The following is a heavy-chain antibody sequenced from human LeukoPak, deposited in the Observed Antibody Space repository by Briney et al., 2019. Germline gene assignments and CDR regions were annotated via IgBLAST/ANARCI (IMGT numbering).Heavy chain of an antibody. V-gene: IGHV3-21*01. J-gene: IGHJ4*02. Sequence: PGGSLRLSCAASGFTFSSYSMNWVRQAPGKGLEWVSSISSSSSYIYYADSVKGRFTISRDNAKNSLYLQMNSLRAEDTAVYYCARDLKTSGWYGDFDYWGQGTLVTVSS. CDR2: ISSSSSYI. D-gene: IGHD6-19*01. CDR1: GFTFSSYS. CDR3: ARDLKTSGWYGDFDY.